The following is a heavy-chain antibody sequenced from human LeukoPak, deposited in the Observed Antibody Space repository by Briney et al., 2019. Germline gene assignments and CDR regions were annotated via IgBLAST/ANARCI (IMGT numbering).Heavy chain of an antibody. CDR3: VRDRRTGFDP. J-gene: IGHJ5*02. Sequence: PGGSLRLSCAASGFTFSSYSMNWVRQAPGKGLEWVSYISSSSSTIYYADSVKGRFTISRDNAKNSLYLQMNSLRAEDTAVYYCVRDRRTGFDPWGQGTLVTVSS. V-gene: IGHV3-48*04. CDR2: ISSSSSTI. CDR1: GFTFSSYS.